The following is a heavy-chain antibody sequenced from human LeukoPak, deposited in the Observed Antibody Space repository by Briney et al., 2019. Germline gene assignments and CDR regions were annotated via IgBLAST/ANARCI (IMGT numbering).Heavy chain of an antibody. V-gene: IGHV3-23*01. CDR2: ISGSAGST. J-gene: IGHJ4*02. D-gene: IGHD3-22*01. CDR1: GFTVSSNY. Sequence: GGSLRLSCAASGFTVSSNYINWVRQAPGRGLEWVSVISGSAGSTYYADSVKGRFTISRDNSKNTLYLQMNSLRAGDTAVYYCAKYIPSSSGYDYWGQGTLVTVSS. CDR3: AKYIPSSSGYDY.